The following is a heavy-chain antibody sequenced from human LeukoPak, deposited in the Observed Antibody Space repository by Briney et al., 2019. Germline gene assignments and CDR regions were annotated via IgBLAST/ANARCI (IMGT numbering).Heavy chain of an antibody. D-gene: IGHD2-15*01. CDR2: INPSGGST. J-gene: IGHJ6*02. CDR1: GYTFTSYY. CDR3: ARDFGRCGSGGSCYYYYGMDV. V-gene: IGHV1-46*01. Sequence: ASVKVSCKASGYTFTSYYTHWVRQAPGQGLEWMGIINPSGGSTSYAQKFQGRVTMTRDTSTSTVYMELSSLRSEDTAVYYCARDFGRCGSGGSCYYYYGMDVWGQGTTVTVSS.